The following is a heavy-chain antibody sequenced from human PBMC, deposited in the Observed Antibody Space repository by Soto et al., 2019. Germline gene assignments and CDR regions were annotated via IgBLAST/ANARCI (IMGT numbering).Heavy chain of an antibody. CDR3: ARGLPGIAAGFGAFGV. Sequence: SETLSLTCTVSGDSVISATYYWSWIRQPPGRGLEWIGYIYYDGGTTYNSSLKSRVTISTDTSRSQLSLQLTSATPADTAVYYCARGLPGIAAGFGAFGVWGQGAMVT. V-gene: IGHV4-61*01. D-gene: IGHD6-13*01. J-gene: IGHJ3*01. CDR1: GDSVISATYY. CDR2: IYYDGGT.